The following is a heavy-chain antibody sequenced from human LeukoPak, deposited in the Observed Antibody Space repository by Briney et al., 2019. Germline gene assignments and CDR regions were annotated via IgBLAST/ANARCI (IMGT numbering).Heavy chain of an antibody. CDR1: GFTFSDHY. Sequence: GGSLRLTCAVSGFTFSDHYMDWVRQAPGKGLEWVGRIRNKANSYTTEYAASVKGRFTISRDDSKNSVFLQMNNLKTEDSAVYYCAISSSSGFTLFDYWGQGILVIVSS. J-gene: IGHJ4*02. CDR3: AISSSSGFTLFDY. V-gene: IGHV3-72*01. D-gene: IGHD6-13*01. CDR2: IRNKANSYTT.